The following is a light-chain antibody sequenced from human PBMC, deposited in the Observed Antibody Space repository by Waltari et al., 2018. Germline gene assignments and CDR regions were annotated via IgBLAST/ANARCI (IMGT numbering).Light chain of an antibody. Sequence: DIQMTQSPSTLSASVGDRVTITCRASRDISTYLAWYQQKPGKAPKLLILKASSLESGVPSRFSGSGSGTEFTLTISSLQPDDFATYYCQQYNTYSRTFGQGTKLEIK. J-gene: IGKJ2*01. CDR1: RDISTY. CDR3: QQYNTYSRT. CDR2: KAS. V-gene: IGKV1-5*03.